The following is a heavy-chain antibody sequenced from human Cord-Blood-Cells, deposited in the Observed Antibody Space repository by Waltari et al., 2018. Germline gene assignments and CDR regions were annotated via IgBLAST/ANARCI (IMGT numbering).Heavy chain of an antibody. V-gene: IGHV3-21*01. CDR3: ARGGGDDAFDI. CDR1: GFTFSSYS. D-gene: IGHD3-16*01. Sequence: EVQLVESGGGLVKPGGSLRLSCAASGFTFSSYSMNWVRQAPRKGLGWFSSIISRRYIYYADSVKARFTISRDNAKNSLYLQMNSLRAEDTAVYYCARGGGDDAFDIWGQGTMVTDSS. J-gene: IGHJ3*02. CDR2: IISRRYI.